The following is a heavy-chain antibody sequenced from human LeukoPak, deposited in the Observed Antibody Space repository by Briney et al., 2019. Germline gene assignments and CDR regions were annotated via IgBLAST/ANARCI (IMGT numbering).Heavy chain of an antibody. CDR3: ARGGGAQQVVHYDSSGYYY. Sequence: SVKVSCKASGGTFSSYAISWVRQAPGQGLEWMGRIVPIFGIANYAKKFQGRVTITADKPTRNAYMEPSTPRSEDTAVYYCARGGGAQQVVHYDSSGYYYWGQGTLVTVSS. D-gene: IGHD3-22*01. CDR2: IVPIFGIA. V-gene: IGHV1-69*04. J-gene: IGHJ4*02. CDR1: GGTFSSYA.